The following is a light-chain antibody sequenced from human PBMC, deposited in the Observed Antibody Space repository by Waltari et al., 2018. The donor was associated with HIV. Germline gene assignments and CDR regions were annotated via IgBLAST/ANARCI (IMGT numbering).Light chain of an antibody. CDR2: DVS. V-gene: IGLV2-14*01. Sequence: QSALTQPASVSGSPGQSITISCTGTSSDVGGYNYVSWYQQHPGKAPKLMIYDVSKRSSGVSNRFSGSKSGNTASLTISGLQAEDEADYYCCSYAGSYSYVVLGGGTKLTVL. CDR3: CSYAGSYSYVV. J-gene: IGLJ2*01. CDR1: SSDVGGYNY.